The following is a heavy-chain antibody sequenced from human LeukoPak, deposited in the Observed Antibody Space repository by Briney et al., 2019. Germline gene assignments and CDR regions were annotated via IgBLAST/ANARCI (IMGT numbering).Heavy chain of an antibody. Sequence: PSETLSLTCAVPGGSISSTNWWSWVRQVPGRGLEWIGEIYYSGSTNYNPSLRSRVSVSIDRSKNHFSLKLSSVTAADTAVYYCAGIKKRYFDWPNSNYAFDVWGQGTLVAISS. CDR1: GGSISSTNW. V-gene: IGHV4-4*02. CDR2: IYYSGST. D-gene: IGHD3-9*01. CDR3: AGIKKRYFDWPNSNYAFDV. J-gene: IGHJ3*01.